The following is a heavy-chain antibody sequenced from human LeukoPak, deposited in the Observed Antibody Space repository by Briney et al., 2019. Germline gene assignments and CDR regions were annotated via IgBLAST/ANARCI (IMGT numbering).Heavy chain of an antibody. J-gene: IGHJ5*02. V-gene: IGHV3-23*01. CDR2: ISGSGGST. CDR1: GFTFSSYA. D-gene: IGHD6-19*01. Sequence: GGSLRLSCAASGFTFSSYAMSWVRQAPGKGLEWVSAISGSGGSTYYADSVKGRFTISRDNSKNTLYLQMNSLRAEGTAVYYRALGAVADLFDPWGQGTLVAVSS. CDR3: ALGAVADLFDP.